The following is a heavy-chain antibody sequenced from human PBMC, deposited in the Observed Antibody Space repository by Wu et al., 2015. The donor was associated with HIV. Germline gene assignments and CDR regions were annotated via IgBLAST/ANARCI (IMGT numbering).Heavy chain of an antibody. CDR2: INPSGGST. D-gene: IGHD5-18*01. Sequence: QVQLVQSGAEVKKPGASVKVSCKASGYTFTSYYMHWVRQAPGQGLEWMGIINPSGGSTSYAQKFQGRVTMTRDTSTSTVYMELSSLRSEDTAVYYCARGIRGYSSHAGKEDGSGYYYYYMDVWGKGTTVTVSS. CDR3: ARGIRGYSSHAGKEDGSGYYYYYMDV. CDR1: GYTFTSYY. V-gene: IGHV1-46*03. J-gene: IGHJ6*03.